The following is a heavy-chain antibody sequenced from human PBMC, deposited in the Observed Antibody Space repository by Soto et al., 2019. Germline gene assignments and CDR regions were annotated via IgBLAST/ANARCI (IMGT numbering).Heavy chain of an antibody. CDR2: IYTSGST. CDR1: GGSISSYY. D-gene: IGHD2-2*01. J-gene: IGHJ4*02. Sequence: SETLSLTCTVSGGSISSYYWSWIRQPAGKGLEWIGRIYTSGSTNYNTSLKSRVTMSVDTSKNQFSLNLSSVTAADTAVYYCARACSSNSCYDVFDYWGQGTLVTVSS. V-gene: IGHV4-4*07. CDR3: ARACSSNSCYDVFDY.